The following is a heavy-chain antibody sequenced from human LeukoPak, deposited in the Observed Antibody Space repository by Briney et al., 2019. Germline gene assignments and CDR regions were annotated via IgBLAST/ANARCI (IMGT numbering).Heavy chain of an antibody. CDR2: ISSSGSTI. D-gene: IGHD3-22*01. CDR3: ARDKYYYDSSGLWGY. CDR1: GFTFSDYY. J-gene: IGHJ4*02. Sequence: GGSLRLSCAASGFTFSDYYMGWIRQAPGKGLEWVSYISSSGSTIYYADSVKGRFTISRDNAKNPLYLQMNSLRAEDTAVYYCARDKYYYDSSGLWGYWGQGTLVTVSS. V-gene: IGHV3-11*04.